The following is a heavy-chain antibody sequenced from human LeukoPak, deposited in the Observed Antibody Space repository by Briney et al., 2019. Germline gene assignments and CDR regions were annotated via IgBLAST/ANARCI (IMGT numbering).Heavy chain of an antibody. V-gene: IGHV4-59*12. Sequence: SETLSLTCTVSGGSISSYYWSWIRQPPGKGLEWIGYIYYSGNTDYNPSLRSRVAMSVDTSKNHFSLKLTSVTAADTAVYYCARPFNGDYAFDYWGQGILVTVSS. J-gene: IGHJ4*02. CDR1: GGSISSYY. CDR3: ARPFNGDYAFDY. CDR2: IYYSGNT. D-gene: IGHD4-17*01.